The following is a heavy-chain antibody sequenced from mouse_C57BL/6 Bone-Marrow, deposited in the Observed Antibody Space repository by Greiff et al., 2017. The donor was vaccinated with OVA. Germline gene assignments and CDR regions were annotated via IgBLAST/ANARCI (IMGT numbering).Heavy chain of an antibody. J-gene: IGHJ3*01. D-gene: IGHD1-1*01. CDR2: ISGGGGNT. Sequence: EVTLVESGGGLVKPGGSLKLSCAASGFTFSSYTMSWVRQTPENRLEWVATISGGGGNTNYPDSVKGRFTISRDNSKNTLYLQMSSLRSEDTAWYYCARHEDYGIAYWGQGTLVTVSA. V-gene: IGHV5-9*01. CDR3: ARHEDYGIAY. CDR1: GFTFSSYT.